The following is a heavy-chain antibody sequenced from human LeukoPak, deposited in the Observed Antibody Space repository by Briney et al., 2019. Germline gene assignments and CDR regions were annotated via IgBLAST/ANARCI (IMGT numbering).Heavy chain of an antibody. CDR2: IYHSGST. CDR1: GGSISSGDYY. CDR3: ASAIAVAGKGPPGLAFDI. J-gene: IGHJ3*02. Sequence: SETLSLTCTVSGGSISSGDYYWGWIRQPPGNGLEWIGRIYHSGSTYYNPSLKSRVTISVDTSKNQFSLKLSSVTAADTAVYSCASAIAVAGKGPPGLAFDIWGQGTMVTVSS. V-gene: IGHV4-39*07. D-gene: IGHD6-19*01.